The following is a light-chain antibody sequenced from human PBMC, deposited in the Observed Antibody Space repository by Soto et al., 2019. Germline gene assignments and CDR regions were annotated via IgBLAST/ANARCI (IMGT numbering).Light chain of an antibody. Sequence: EIVMTQSPATLSVSPGARAPLSCRASQSVSSNLAWYQQKPGQAPRLLIYGASTRATAIPPRFSGSGSGTDFTLTISSLEPEDSAVYYCQQRHMWPITFGQGTRLEIK. CDR2: GAS. CDR1: QSVSSN. J-gene: IGKJ5*01. CDR3: QQRHMWPIT. V-gene: IGKV3-15*01.